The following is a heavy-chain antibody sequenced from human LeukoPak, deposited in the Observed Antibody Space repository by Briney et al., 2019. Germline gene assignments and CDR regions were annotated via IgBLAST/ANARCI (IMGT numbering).Heavy chain of an antibody. CDR2: IYYSGST. CDR1: GGSFSGYY. D-gene: IGHD2-15*01. Sequence: SETLSLTCAVYGGSFSGYYWSWIRQPPGKGLEWIGYIYYSGSTNYNPSLKSRVTISVDTSKNQFSLKLSSVTAADTAVYYCARHGPVAAEADYWGQGTLVTVSS. J-gene: IGHJ4*02. V-gene: IGHV4-59*08. CDR3: ARHGPVAAEADY.